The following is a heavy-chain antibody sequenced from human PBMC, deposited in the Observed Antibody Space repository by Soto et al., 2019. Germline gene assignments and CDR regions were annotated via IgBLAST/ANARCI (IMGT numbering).Heavy chain of an antibody. CDR3: VRQGGYSYFRLYDS. CDR2: IDPRDSHT. Sequence: PGESLKISCKGSGYSFTSYWITWVRQMPGKGLEWMGRIDPRDSHTNYSPSFQGHVTISADRSISTAYLQWSSLKASDSAMYYCVRQGGYSYFRLYDSWGQGTLVTVSS. CDR1: GYSFTSYW. D-gene: IGHD5-18*01. J-gene: IGHJ4*02. V-gene: IGHV5-10-1*01.